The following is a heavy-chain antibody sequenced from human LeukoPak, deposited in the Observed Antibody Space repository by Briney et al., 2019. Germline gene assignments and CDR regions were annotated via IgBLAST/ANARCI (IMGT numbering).Heavy chain of an antibody. V-gene: IGHV3-48*03. J-gene: IGHJ4*02. CDR3: SRDSVNGPFVISLDL. CDR1: GFSFSSYP. D-gene: IGHD2-8*01. CDR2: ISSDGNTE. Sequence: GRSLRLSCAAAGFSFSSYPMNWVRQAPGKGLEWISHISSDGNTESYVDAPRGRFTMSRDNAKNSLFLLINSLRVEDTAVYYCSRDSVNGPFVISLDLWGQGALVTVSS.